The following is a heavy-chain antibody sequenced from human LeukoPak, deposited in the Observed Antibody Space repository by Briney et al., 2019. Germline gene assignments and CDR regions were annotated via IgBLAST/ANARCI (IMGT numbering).Heavy chain of an antibody. CDR3: ARGKISLNYDSSGYTHDY. Sequence: PSETLSLTCAVYGGSFSGYYWSWIRQPPGKGLEWIGEINHSGSTNYNPSLKSRVTISVDTSKNQFSLKLSSVTAADTAVYYCARGKISLNYDSSGYTHDYWGQGTLVTVSS. CDR1: GGSFSGYY. D-gene: IGHD3-22*01. V-gene: IGHV4-34*01. CDR2: INHSGST. J-gene: IGHJ4*02.